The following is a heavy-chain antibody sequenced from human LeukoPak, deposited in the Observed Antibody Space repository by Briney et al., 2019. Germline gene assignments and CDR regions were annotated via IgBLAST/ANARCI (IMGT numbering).Heavy chain of an antibody. D-gene: IGHD4-17*01. CDR3: ARVDDYGDYFDY. CDR2: IRYDGSNK. J-gene: IGHJ4*02. Sequence: GGSLRLSCAASGFTFSSYGMHWVRQAPGKGLEWVAFIRYDGSNKYYADSVKGRFTISRDNSKNTLYLQMNSLRAEDTAVYYCARVDDYGDYFDYWGQGTLVTVSS. CDR1: GFTFSSYG. V-gene: IGHV3-30*02.